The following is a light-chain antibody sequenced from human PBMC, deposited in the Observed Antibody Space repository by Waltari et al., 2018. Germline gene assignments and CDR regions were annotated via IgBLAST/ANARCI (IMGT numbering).Light chain of an antibody. CDR2: SAS. J-gene: IGKJ1*01. CDR3: PAYYSYSWT. V-gene: IGKV1-NL1*01. Sequence: DTLMTQSPSSLSASVGDTVTITCRATQAISTYVNCYKKTPGMDRRLLIFSASTLHRVVSSLCRGVGSGTDFTLTISCLQSEDFATYYCPAYYSYSWTFGQGTKVEIK. CDR1: QAISTY.